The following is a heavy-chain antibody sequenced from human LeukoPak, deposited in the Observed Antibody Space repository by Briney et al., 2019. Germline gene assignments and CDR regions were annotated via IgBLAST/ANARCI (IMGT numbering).Heavy chain of an antibody. CDR2: ISSSSANI. J-gene: IGHJ4*02. V-gene: IGHV3-48*01. CDR1: GFTFSSSS. D-gene: IGHD6-25*01. Sequence: GGSLRLSCAASGFTFSSSSMNWVRQVPGKGLEWVSYISSSSANIYYADSVKGRFTISRDNAKNSLFLQMNSLRAEDTAVYYCARGRSGYYFDYWGQGTLVTVSS. CDR3: ARGRSGYYFDY.